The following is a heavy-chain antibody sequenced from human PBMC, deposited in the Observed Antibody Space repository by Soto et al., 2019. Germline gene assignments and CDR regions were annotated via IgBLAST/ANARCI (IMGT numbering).Heavy chain of an antibody. Sequence: ASVKVSCKPSGYTFTSYGIRWVRQAPGQGHEWMGWISAYTGSTNYAQKLQGRVTMTTDTSTSTAYMHLRSLRSDDTAVYYCVKQRWGNDYYTGNTVGPLDSWGQRTLVTVSS. V-gene: IGHV1-18*04. CDR1: GYTFTSYG. J-gene: IGHJ4*03. CDR3: VKQRWGNDYYTGNTVGPLDS. CDR2: ISAYTGST. D-gene: IGHD3-10*01.